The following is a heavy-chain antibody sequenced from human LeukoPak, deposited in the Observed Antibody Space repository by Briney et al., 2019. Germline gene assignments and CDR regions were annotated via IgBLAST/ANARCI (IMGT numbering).Heavy chain of an antibody. J-gene: IGHJ4*02. CDR3: ARVGRLRYFDWLWDY. Sequence: ASVKVSCKASGYTFTSYGISWVRQAPGQGLEWMGWMNPNSGNTGYAQKFQGRVTMTRNTSISTAYMELSSLRSEDTAVYYCARVGRLRYFDWLWDYWGQGTLVTVSS. V-gene: IGHV1-8*02. CDR2: MNPNSGNT. D-gene: IGHD3-9*01. CDR1: GYTFTSYG.